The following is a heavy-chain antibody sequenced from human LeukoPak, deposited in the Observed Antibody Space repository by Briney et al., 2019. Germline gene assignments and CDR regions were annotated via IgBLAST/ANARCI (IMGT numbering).Heavy chain of an antibody. J-gene: IGHJ6*03. V-gene: IGHV4-34*03. CDR1: GASFTEYS. Sequence: KSSETLSLTCAVYGASFTEYSWGWIRQPPGKGLEWIGSVYYSGSTYYNPSLKSRVTISVDTSKNQFSLNRISVTAADTAYYMDVWGKRTTVTGSS. CDR3: V. CDR2: VYYSGST.